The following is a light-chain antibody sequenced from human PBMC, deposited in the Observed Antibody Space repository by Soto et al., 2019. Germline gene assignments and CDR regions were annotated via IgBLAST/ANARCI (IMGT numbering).Light chain of an antibody. V-gene: IGKV1-5*03. CDR2: KAS. Sequence: DIPMTQSPSTLSAFVGDRVTITCRASQDISPWLAWYQQKPGTAPRVLIYKASTLESGVPSRFSGSGSGTEFTLTISSLQPDDSATYYCQNYNTYSPTFGGGTKVEI. CDR3: QNYNTYSPT. J-gene: IGKJ4*01. CDR1: QDISPW.